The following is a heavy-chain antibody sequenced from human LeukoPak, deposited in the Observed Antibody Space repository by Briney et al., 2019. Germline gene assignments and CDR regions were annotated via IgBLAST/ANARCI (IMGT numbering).Heavy chain of an antibody. D-gene: IGHD3-3*01. CDR3: AKSVTIVGWFDP. CDR2: ISGSGDST. CDR1: GFTFNSYA. J-gene: IGHJ5*02. Sequence: WGTLRLSCAVSGFTFNSYAMSWVRQAPGKGLEWVSAISGSGDSTYYPDSVKGRFTISKDNSKNTLHLQINSLTAEDTALYYWAKSVTIVGWFDPWGKGTLVTVSS. V-gene: IGHV3-23*01.